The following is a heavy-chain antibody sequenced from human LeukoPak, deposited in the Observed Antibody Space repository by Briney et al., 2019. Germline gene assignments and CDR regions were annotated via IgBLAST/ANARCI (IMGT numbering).Heavy chain of an antibody. D-gene: IGHD2-2*01. V-gene: IGHV3-7*01. CDR2: MNIDGSEK. CDR1: GFTFSNYW. J-gene: IGHJ4*02. Sequence: GGSLRLSCAASGFTFSNYWMGWVRQAPGKRPEWVANMNIDGSEKYYADSVKGRFTISRDNSKNTLYLQMNSLRAEDTAVYYCASSYCSSTSCWAFDYWGQGTLVTVSS. CDR3: ASSYCSSTSCWAFDY.